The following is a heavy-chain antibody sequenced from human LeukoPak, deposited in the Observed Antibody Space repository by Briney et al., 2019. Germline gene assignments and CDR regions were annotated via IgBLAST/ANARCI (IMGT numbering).Heavy chain of an antibody. Sequence: PGGSLRLSCTASGFIFSRQWMSWVRQAPGKGLEWVANINQDGSEKYYVDSVKGRFTISRDNARSSLYLQMNSLRVEDTAVYYCARVQGSSGPGIFEYWGQGTLVPVSS. CDR1: GFIFSRQW. CDR3: ARVQGSSGPGIFEY. D-gene: IGHD6-19*01. J-gene: IGHJ4*02. V-gene: IGHV3-7*01. CDR2: INQDGSEK.